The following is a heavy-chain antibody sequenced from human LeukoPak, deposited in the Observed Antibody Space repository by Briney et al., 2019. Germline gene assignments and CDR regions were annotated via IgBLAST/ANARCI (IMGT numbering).Heavy chain of an antibody. CDR3: ARPARYCSGGSCWDS. J-gene: IGHJ4*02. CDR1: GGSISSSNYY. V-gene: IGHV4-39*07. Sequence: SETLSLTCTVSGGSISSSNYYWGWIRQPPGKGLDWIGSIYYRGSTYYNPCLESRVTISVDTSKNQFSLKLTSVTAADTAIYYCARPARYCSGGSCWDSWGQGTLGTVSS. CDR2: IYYRGST. D-gene: IGHD2-15*01.